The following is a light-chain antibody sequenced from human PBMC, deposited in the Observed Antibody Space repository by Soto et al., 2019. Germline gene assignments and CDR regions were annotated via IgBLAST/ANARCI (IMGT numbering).Light chain of an antibody. CDR3: QQLNSYPIT. Sequence: IQLTQSPSSLSASVGDRVTITCRASQGISSYLAGYQQKPGKAPKLLIYAASTLQSGVQSRFSGSGSATDFTLTISSLQPEDFATYYCQQLNSYPITFGQGTRLEIK. J-gene: IGKJ5*01. CDR2: AAS. V-gene: IGKV1-9*01. CDR1: QGISSY.